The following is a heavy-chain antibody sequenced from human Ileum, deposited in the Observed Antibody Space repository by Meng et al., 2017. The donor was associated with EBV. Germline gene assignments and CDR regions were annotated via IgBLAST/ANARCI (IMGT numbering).Heavy chain of an antibody. CDR1: NGSVSSYGYY. J-gene: IGHJ4*02. V-gene: IGHV4-61*08. Sequence: QVQLQESGPGLVKPSETLSLTCSVSNGSVSSYGYYWTWIRQPPGKGLEWIGYMSYTGSTNYKSTFKSRVTISVDKSKNQFSLKLSSVTAADTAVYYCARERGGGDRGIQWGQGTLVTVSS. D-gene: IGHD2-21*02. CDR3: ARERGGGDRGIQ. CDR2: MSYTGST.